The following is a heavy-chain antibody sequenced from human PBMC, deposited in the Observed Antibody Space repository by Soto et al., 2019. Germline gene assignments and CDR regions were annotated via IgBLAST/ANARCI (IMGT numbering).Heavy chain of an antibody. CDR1: GFTFSSYA. Sequence: PGGSLRLSCAASGFTFSSYAMSWVRQAPGKGLEWVSAISGSGGSTYYADSVKGRFTISRDNSKNTLYLQMNSLRAEDTAVYYCAKDYDFWSGPRGFDPWGQGTLVTVSS. D-gene: IGHD3-3*01. V-gene: IGHV3-23*01. CDR2: ISGSGGST. J-gene: IGHJ5*02. CDR3: AKDYDFWSGPRGFDP.